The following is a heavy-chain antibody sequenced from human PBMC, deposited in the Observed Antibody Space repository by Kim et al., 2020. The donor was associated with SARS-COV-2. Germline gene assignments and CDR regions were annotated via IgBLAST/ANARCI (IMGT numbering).Heavy chain of an antibody. CDR1: GYSFTSYW. J-gene: IGHJ4*02. CDR3: ASRIAAAGEGGFDY. Sequence: GESLKISCKGSGYSFTSYWISWVRQMPGKGLEWMGRIDPSDSYTNYSPSFQGHVTISVDKSISTAYLQYTLKASDTAMYYCASRIAAAGEGGFDYWGQGTLVTVSS. V-gene: IGHV5-10-1*01. CDR2: IDPSDSYT. D-gene: IGHD6-13*01.